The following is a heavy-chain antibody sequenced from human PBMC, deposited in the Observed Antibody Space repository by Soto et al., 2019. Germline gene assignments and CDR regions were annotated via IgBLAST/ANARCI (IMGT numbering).Heavy chain of an antibody. J-gene: IGHJ4*02. CDR3: AHDVGYSSSSEKFDY. CDR2: IYWNDDK. D-gene: IGHD6-6*01. V-gene: IGHV2-5*01. CDR1: GFSLSTSGVG. Sequence: SGPTLVNPTQTLMLTCTFSGFSLSTSGVGVGWIRQPPGKALEWLALIYWNDDKRYSPSLKSRLTITKDTSKNQVVLTMTNMDPVDTAIYYCAHDVGYSSSSEKFDYWGQGTLVTVSS.